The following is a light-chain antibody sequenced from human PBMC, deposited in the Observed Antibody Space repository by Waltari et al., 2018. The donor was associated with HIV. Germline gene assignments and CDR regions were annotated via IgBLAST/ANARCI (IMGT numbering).Light chain of an antibody. CDR2: RNN. J-gene: IGLJ1*01. CDR3: AAWDDSLNSFV. Sequence: QSVLTQPPSESATPGQRVTISSSGGSSNTGSNYVYWYQQIPGTAPKLLIYRNNQRPSRVPDRFSGSKSGTSASLAISGLQSEDEADYYCAAWDDSLNSFVFGTGTRVTVL. V-gene: IGLV1-47*01. CDR1: SSNTGSNY.